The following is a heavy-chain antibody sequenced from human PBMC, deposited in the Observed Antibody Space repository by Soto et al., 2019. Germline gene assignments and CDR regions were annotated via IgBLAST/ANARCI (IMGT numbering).Heavy chain of an antibody. V-gene: IGHV4-4*02. CDR2: SAHSGST. Sequence: QVQLQESGPGLVKPSGTLSLTCAVSGGSISSRNWWSWVRQPPVKGLEWIGESAHSGSTNYNPSLKSRVTISVYKSKHQCSLKLSSVTAADTAVYYCARRWGEGRVDYWGQGTLVTVSS. J-gene: IGHJ4*02. CDR3: ARRWGEGRVDY. D-gene: IGHD3-10*01. CDR1: GGSISSRNW.